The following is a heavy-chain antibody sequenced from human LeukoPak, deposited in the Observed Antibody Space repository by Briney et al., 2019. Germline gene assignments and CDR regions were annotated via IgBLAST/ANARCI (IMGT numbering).Heavy chain of an antibody. CDR3: AKDLPAGNWNYFDY. V-gene: IGHV3-43*01. CDR1: GFNIAEYT. Sequence: PGGSLRLSCTASGFNIAEYTMHWVRQTPGKGLEWVSLFSYEDDNTYYADSVEGRFTISRDGSKNSLYLQMNSLRTEDTALYYCAKDLPAGNWNYFDYWGQGTLVTVSS. CDR2: FSYEDDNT. J-gene: IGHJ4*02. D-gene: IGHD1-1*01.